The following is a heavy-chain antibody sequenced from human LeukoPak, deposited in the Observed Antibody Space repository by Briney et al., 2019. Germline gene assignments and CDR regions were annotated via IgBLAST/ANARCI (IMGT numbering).Heavy chain of an antibody. CDR1: GFTFSSYS. CDR2: ISSSSSYI. V-gene: IGHV3-21*01. J-gene: IGHJ4*02. D-gene: IGHD3-22*01. Sequence: GGSLRLSCAASGFTFSSYSMNWVRQAPGKGLEWVSSISSSSSYIYYADSVKGRFTISRDNAKNSLYLQMNSPRAEDTAVYYCARDRSGYGDYWGQGTLVTVSS. CDR3: ARDRSGYGDY.